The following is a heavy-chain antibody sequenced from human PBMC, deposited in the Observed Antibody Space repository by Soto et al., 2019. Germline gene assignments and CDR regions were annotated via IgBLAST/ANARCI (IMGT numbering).Heavy chain of an antibody. CDR3: ARIFTMRNDAFDI. D-gene: IGHD3-22*01. CDR2: ISYDGSNK. Sequence: QVQLVESGGGVVQPGRSLRLSCAASGFTFSSYTMHWVRQAPGKGLEWVAVISYDGSNKYYADSVKGRFTISRDNAKNSLYLQMNSLRAEDTAVYYCARIFTMRNDAFDIWGQGTMVTVSS. CDR1: GFTFSSYT. J-gene: IGHJ3*02. V-gene: IGHV3-30-3*01.